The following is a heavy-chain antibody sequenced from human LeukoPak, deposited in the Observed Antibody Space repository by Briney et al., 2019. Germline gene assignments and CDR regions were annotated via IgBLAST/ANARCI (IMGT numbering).Heavy chain of an antibody. Sequence: PGGSLRLSCAASGFTISSYWMHWVRQAPGKGLEWVAVISGGGSGTYYADSVRGRFTISRDNSKNTVYLQMNSLRAEDTAIYYCAKAVGSSGYFSRDAFDIWGQGTMVTVSS. D-gene: IGHD3-22*01. CDR3: AKAVGSSGYFSRDAFDI. CDR2: ISGGGSGT. J-gene: IGHJ3*02. V-gene: IGHV3-23*01. CDR1: GFTISSYW.